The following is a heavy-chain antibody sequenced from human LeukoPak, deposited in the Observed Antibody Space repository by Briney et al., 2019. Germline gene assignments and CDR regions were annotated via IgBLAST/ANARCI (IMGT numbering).Heavy chain of an antibody. CDR1: GFSFSSYG. CDR3: ARAFGDNVSSAPLIDY. J-gene: IGHJ4*02. CDR2: IWYDGSKK. D-gene: IGHD2-21*02. Sequence: GGSLRLSCAASGFSFSSYGMQWVRQAPGKGLEWGAVIWYDGSKKDFPDSVTGRFTISRDNSKNTLYLQMSSLRAEDTAVYYCARAFGDNVSSAPLIDYWGQGTLVTVSS. V-gene: IGHV3-33*01.